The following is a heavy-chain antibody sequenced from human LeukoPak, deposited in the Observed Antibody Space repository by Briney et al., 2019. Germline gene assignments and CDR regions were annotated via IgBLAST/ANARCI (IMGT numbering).Heavy chain of an antibody. D-gene: IGHD4-11*01. CDR3: ARASTVTPRFDY. CDR2: IYYSGST. CDR1: GGSISSYY. Sequence: SETLSLTCTVSGGSISSYYWSWIRQPPGKGLEWSGYIYYSGSTNYNPSLKSRVTISVDTSKNQFSLKLSSVTAADTAVYYCARASTVTPRFDYWGQGTLVTVSS. J-gene: IGHJ4*02. V-gene: IGHV4-59*13.